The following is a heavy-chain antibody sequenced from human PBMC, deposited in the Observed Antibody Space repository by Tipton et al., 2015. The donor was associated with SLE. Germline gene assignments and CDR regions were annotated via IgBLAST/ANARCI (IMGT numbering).Heavy chain of an antibody. CDR1: GHSIRSGYY. Sequence: LRLSCAVSGHSIRSGYYWGWIRQPPGKGLEWIGSIYHSGSTYYNPSLKSRVTISVDTSKNQFSLKLSSVTAADTAVYYCARVTVVVIAPDYWGQGTLVTVSS. CDR2: IYHSGST. V-gene: IGHV4-38-2*01. J-gene: IGHJ4*02. D-gene: IGHD2-21*01. CDR3: ARVTVVVIAPDY.